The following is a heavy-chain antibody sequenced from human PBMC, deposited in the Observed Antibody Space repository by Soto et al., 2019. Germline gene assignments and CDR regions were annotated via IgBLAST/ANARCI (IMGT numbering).Heavy chain of an antibody. CDR2: ISAYNGNR. D-gene: IGHD5-12*01. CDR1: GYPFTSYG. CDR3: ARGRIVASIHDAFEI. V-gene: IGHV1-18*01. J-gene: IGHJ3*02. Sequence: QGHLLQSGDEVKTPGASVRVSCRASGYPFTSYGISWVRQAPGQGLEWVAWISAYNGNRDTAQKFRERVTMTLDTPTDTANMELGDLTSVDTGVYYWARGRIVASIHDAFEIWGQGTKVTVSS.